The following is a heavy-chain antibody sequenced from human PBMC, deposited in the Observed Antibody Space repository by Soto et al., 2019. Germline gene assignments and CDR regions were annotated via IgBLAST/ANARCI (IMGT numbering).Heavy chain of an antibody. Sequence: GGSLRLSCAASGFTFGSYARSWVRQAPGKGLEWVSDISGSGGNTYYADSVKGRFTISRDNSKETLYLQMNSLRAEDTAVYYCAKDRNYYDSSGYNAYFDHWGQGTLVTVSS. V-gene: IGHV3-23*01. CDR1: GFTFGSYA. J-gene: IGHJ4*02. CDR3: AKDRNYYDSSGYNAYFDH. D-gene: IGHD3-22*01. CDR2: ISGSGGNT.